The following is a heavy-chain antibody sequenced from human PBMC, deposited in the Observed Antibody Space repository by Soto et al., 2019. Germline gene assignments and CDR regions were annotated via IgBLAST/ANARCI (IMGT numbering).Heavy chain of an antibody. D-gene: IGHD1-7*01. CDR2: ISGSGGST. CDR1: GFTFSSYA. V-gene: IGHV3-23*01. Sequence: GGSLRLSCAASGFTFSSYAMGWVRQAPGKGLEWVSAISGSGGSTYYADSVKGRFTISRDNSKNTLYLQMNSLIAQDRAVYYCAKDLIGGNYVLFPQPVFDYWGQGTLVTVSS. CDR3: AKDLIGGNYVLFPQPVFDY. J-gene: IGHJ4*02.